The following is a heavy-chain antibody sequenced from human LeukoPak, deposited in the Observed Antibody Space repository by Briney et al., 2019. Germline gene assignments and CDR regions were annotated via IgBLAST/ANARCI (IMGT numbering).Heavy chain of an antibody. D-gene: IGHD6-19*01. CDR2: IKEDGSEK. Sequence: GGSLRLSCAASGFTFSNYWISWVRQAPGKGLEWVANIKEDGSEKYYVDSVKGRFTISRDNAKNSLYLQMNSLRVEDTAFYYCASQWLGVFDVWGQGTMVTVSS. V-gene: IGHV3-7*01. CDR1: GFTFSNYW. J-gene: IGHJ3*01. CDR3: ASQWLGVFDV.